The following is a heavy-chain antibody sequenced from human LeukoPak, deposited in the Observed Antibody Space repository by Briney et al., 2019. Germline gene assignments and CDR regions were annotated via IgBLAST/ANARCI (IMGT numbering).Heavy chain of an antibody. CDR3: AKYQRQWLPKGGFDY. CDR1: GFTFSSYA. J-gene: IGHJ4*02. D-gene: IGHD6-19*01. V-gene: IGHV3-23*01. CDR2: ISNSGGST. Sequence: PGGSLRLSCAASGFTFSSYAMTWVRQAPGKGLEWVSGISNSGGSTFNADSVKGRFTISRDNSKNTLYLQMDNLRAEDTAVYYCAKYQRQWLPKGGFDYWGQGTLVTVSS.